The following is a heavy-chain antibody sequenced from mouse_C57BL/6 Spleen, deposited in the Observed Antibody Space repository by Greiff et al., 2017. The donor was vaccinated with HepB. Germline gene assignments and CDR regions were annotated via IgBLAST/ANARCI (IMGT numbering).Heavy chain of an antibody. Sequence: QVQLQQPGAELVKPGASVKLSCKASGYTFTSYWMHWVKQRPGQGLEWIGMIHPNSGSTNYNEKFKSKATLTVDKSSSTAYMQLSSLTSEDSAVYYCAREDDYDDYDGGAMDYWGQGTSVTVSS. CDR3: AREDDYDDYDGGAMDY. J-gene: IGHJ4*01. CDR2: IHPNSGST. D-gene: IGHD2-4*01. CDR1: GYTFTSYW. V-gene: IGHV1-64*01.